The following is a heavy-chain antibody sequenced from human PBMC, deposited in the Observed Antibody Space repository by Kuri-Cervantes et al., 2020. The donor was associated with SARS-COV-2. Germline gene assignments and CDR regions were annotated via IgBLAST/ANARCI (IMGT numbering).Heavy chain of an antibody. Sequence: GESLKISCAASGFTFSSYGMHWVRQAPGKGLEWVAVISYDGSNKYYADSVKGRFTISRDNAKNSLYLQMNSLRAEDTAVYYCARDCSSTSCYFGSAGDFDYWGQGTLVTVSS. CDR3: ARDCSSTSCYFGSAGDFDY. J-gene: IGHJ4*02. D-gene: IGHD2-2*01. CDR2: ISYDGSNK. V-gene: IGHV3-30*03. CDR1: GFTFSSYG.